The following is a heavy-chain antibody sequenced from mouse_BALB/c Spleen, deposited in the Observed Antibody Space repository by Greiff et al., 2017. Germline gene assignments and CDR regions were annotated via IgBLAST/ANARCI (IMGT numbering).Heavy chain of an antibody. CDR3: ARRDTTGVADY. CDR2: ISSGGSYT. D-gene: IGHD1-1*01. Sequence: DVKLVESGGDLVKPGGSLKLSCAASGFTFSSYGMSWVRQTPDKRLEWVATISSGGSYTYYPDSVKGRFTISRDNAKNTLYLQMSSLKSEDTAMYYCARRDTTGVADYWGQGTTLTVSS. V-gene: IGHV5-6*02. CDR1: GFTFSSYG. J-gene: IGHJ2*01.